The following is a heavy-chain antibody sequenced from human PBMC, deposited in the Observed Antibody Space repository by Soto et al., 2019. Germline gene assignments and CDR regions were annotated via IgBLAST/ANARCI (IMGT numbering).Heavy chain of an antibody. J-gene: IGHJ4*02. CDR1: GGSFHGYY. D-gene: IGHD4-17*01. CDR3: ARGATTFPGDFVDY. V-gene: IGHV4-34*01. CDR2: INHSGSV. Sequence: SETLSLTCAVYGGSFHGYYWTWIRQPPGKGLEWIGEINHSGSVNYNPTFKSRVSISLDTSKNQMSLQLSSMSAADTAVYYCARGATTFPGDFVDYWGQGTLVTVSS.